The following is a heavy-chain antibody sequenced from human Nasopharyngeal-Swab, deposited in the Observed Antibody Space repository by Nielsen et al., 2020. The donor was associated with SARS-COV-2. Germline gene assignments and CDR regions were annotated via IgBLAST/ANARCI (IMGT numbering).Heavy chain of an antibody. CDR2: IYYSGST. V-gene: IGHV4-59*12. CDR1: GGSISSYY. J-gene: IGHJ3*02. CDR3: ARYSSLGAVRLAFDI. D-gene: IGHD6-6*01. Sequence: SETLSLTCTVSGGSISSYYWSWIRQPPGKGLEWIGYIYYSGSTYYSPSLKSRVTISIDTSRNQLSLRLSSATAADTAVYYCARYSSLGAVRLAFDIWGQGTMVTVSS.